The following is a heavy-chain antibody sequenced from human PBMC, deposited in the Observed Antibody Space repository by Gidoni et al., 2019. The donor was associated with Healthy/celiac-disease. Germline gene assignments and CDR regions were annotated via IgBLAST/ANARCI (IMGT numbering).Heavy chain of an antibody. CDR2: IFYSGRT. J-gene: IGHJ4*02. CDR3: ASLGGGWLPLIDY. D-gene: IGHD3-16*01. V-gene: IGHV4-39*01. Sequence: QLQLQESGPGLVKPSETLSLTCPVSGCSISSSSYYWGWIRQPPGKGLEWIGSIFYSGRTNYNPSLKSRVTISVDTSKNQFSLKLSSVTAADTAVYYCASLGGGWLPLIDYWGQGTLVTVSS. CDR1: GCSISSSSYY.